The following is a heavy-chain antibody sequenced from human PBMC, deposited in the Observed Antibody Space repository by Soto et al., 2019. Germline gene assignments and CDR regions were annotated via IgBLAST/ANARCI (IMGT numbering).Heavy chain of an antibody. D-gene: IGHD3-10*01. CDR3: ARDRFYGSGSYYNVDAFDI. V-gene: IGHV3-21*06. CDR1: GFTFSSYS. CDR2: FISSSSYI. J-gene: IGHJ3*02. Sequence: GGSLRLSCAASGFTFSSYSMNWVRQAPGKGLEWFSSFISSSSYIYYADSVKGRFTISRDNAKNSLYLQMNSLRAEDTAVYYCARDRFYGSGSYYNVDAFDIWGQGTMVTVSS.